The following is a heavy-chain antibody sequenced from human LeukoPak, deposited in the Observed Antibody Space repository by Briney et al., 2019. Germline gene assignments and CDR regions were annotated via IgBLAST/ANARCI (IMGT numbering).Heavy chain of an antibody. Sequence: SETLSLTCTVSGGSISSYYWSWIRQPPGKGLEWIGYIYYSGSTNYNPSFKSRVTISVDTSKNQFSLKLSSVTAADTAVYYCARGPTYYDILTWGQGTLVTVSS. CDR2: IYYSGST. CDR3: ARGPTYYDILT. CDR1: GGSISSYY. J-gene: IGHJ5*02. D-gene: IGHD3-9*01. V-gene: IGHV4-59*08.